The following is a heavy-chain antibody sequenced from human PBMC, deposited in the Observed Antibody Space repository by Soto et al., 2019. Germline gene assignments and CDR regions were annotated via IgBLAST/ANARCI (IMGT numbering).Heavy chain of an antibody. V-gene: IGHV1-2*02. J-gene: IGHJ4*02. D-gene: IGHD1-26*01. CDR3: ARDPAKGGGSAGFNY. CDR1: GGTITANY. CDR2: INPKSGGT. Sequence: GGSVPVSCQASGGTITANYIHRVRQAPGQGFEWMGWINPKSGGTKYPQKFRGRVTMTRDTSLSTAYMTLTRLTSDDTAVYYCARDPAKGGGSAGFNYWGQATRFT.